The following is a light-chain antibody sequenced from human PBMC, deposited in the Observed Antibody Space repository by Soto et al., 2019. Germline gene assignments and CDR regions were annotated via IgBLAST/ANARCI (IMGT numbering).Light chain of an antibody. J-gene: IGKJ1*01. CDR1: QSISSY. CDR2: AAS. Sequence: DILMIRSSSSLCASVGDRVTITCRASQSISSYLNWYQQKPGKAPKLLIYAASSLQSGVPSRFSGSGSGTDFTLTISSLQPEDFATYYCQQSYSTPRTFGQGTKVDIK. CDR3: QQSYSTPRT. V-gene: IGKV1-39*01.